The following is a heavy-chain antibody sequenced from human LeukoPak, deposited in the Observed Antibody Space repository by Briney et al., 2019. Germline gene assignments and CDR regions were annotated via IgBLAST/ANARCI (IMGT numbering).Heavy chain of an antibody. CDR3: ARWGKYYYDSNGYYY. J-gene: IGHJ4*02. Sequence: ASVKVSCTASGYTFTGYYMHWVRQAPGQGLEWMGWIHPNSGGTKYAQRFQGRVTVTRDTSISTVYMELSRLRSDDTAVYYCARWGKYYYDSNGYYYWGQGTLVSVSS. CDR2: IHPNSGGT. CDR1: GYTFTGYY. V-gene: IGHV1-2*02. D-gene: IGHD3-22*01.